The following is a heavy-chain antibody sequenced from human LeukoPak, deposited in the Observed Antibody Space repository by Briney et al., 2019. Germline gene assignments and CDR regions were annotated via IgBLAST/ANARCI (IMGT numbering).Heavy chain of an antibody. CDR2: IIPNFGTA. J-gene: IGHJ6*03. CDR1: GGAFSSYA. Sequence: SVKVSCKASGGAFSSYAISWVRQAPGQGLEWMGGIIPNFGTANYAQKFQGRVTITAGESTSTAYMELSSLRSEDTAVYYCARDTFGVVISYYYYYYMDVWGKGTTVTVS. V-gene: IGHV1-69*13. CDR3: ARDTFGVVISYYYYYYMDV. D-gene: IGHD3-3*01.